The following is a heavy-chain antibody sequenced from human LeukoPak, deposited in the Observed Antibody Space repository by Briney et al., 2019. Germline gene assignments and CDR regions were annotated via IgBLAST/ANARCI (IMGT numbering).Heavy chain of an antibody. CDR3: ARVAEYYYDSSGYFVEWSLLDPKNYYYYMDV. V-gene: IGHV1-8*01. D-gene: IGHD3-22*01. J-gene: IGHJ6*03. CDR2: MNPNSGNT. Sequence: EASAKVSCKASGYTFTSYDINWVRQATGQGLEWMGWMNPNSGNTGYAQKFQGRVTMTRNTSISTAYMELSSLRSEDTAVYYCARVAEYYYDSSGYFVEWSLLDPKNYYYYMDVWGKGTTVTVSS. CDR1: GYTFTSYD.